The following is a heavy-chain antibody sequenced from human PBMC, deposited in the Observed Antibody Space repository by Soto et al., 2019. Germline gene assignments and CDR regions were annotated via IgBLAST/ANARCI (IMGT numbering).Heavy chain of an antibody. CDR2: IYYTGST. CDR1: GGSINSDAYY. CDR3: ARDGGYSNAYGSRYYFDY. V-gene: IGHV4-31*03. J-gene: IGHJ4*02. Sequence: QVQLQESGPGLVKPSQTLSLTCTVSGGSINSDAYYWNWIRQSPGKGLEWIGYIYYTGSTYYNPSLESRVTMSLDTSKNQFSLRLTSVTAADTAVYYCARDGGYSNAYGSRYYFDYWGQGTLVTVSS. D-gene: IGHD3-16*01.